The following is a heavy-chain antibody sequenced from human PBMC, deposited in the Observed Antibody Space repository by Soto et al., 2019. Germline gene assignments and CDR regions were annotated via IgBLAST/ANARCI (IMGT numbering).Heavy chain of an antibody. CDR2: IIPIFGTA. J-gene: IGHJ5*02. CDR1: GGTFSSYA. Sequence: SVKVSCKASGGTFSSYAISWVRQAPGQGLEWMGGIIPIFGTANYAQKFQGRVMITADESTSTAYMELSSLRSEDTAVYYCARSGSGPAYNWFDPWGQGTLVTVSS. D-gene: IGHD2-15*01. CDR3: ARSGSGPAYNWFDP. V-gene: IGHV1-69*13.